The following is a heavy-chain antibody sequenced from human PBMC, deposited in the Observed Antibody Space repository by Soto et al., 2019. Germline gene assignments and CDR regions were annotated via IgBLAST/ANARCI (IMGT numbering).Heavy chain of an antibody. CDR3: ARHRVEGRYYYYMDV. CDR1: GGSISSYY. D-gene: IGHD1-26*01. J-gene: IGHJ6*03. Sequence: SETLSLTCTVSGGSISSYYWSWIRQPPGKGLEWIGYIYYSGSTNYNPSLKSRVTISVDTSKNQFSLKLSSVTAADTAVYYCARHRVEGRYYYYMDVWGKGTTVTVSS. V-gene: IGHV4-59*08. CDR2: IYYSGST.